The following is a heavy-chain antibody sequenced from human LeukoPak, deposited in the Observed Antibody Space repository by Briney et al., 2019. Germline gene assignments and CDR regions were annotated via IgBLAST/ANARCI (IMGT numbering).Heavy chain of an antibody. CDR3: ARVKIQLWPTYYFDY. Sequence: GASVKVSCKASGYSFTGYYIHWVRQAPGQGLEWMAWINPNSGGTNYAQKFQGRVTMTRDTSISTAYMELSRLRSDDTAVYYCARVKIQLWPTYYFDYWGQGTLVTVSS. CDR1: GYSFTGYY. CDR2: INPNSGGT. D-gene: IGHD5-18*01. J-gene: IGHJ4*02. V-gene: IGHV1-2*02.